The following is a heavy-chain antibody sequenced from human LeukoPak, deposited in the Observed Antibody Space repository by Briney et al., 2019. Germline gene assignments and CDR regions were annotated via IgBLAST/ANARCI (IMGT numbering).Heavy chain of an antibody. CDR1: GGTFSSYA. CDR3: ARETVGAIALHY. D-gene: IGHD1-26*01. Sequence: SVKISCKASGGTFSSYAISWVRQAPGQGLEWMGGIIPIFGTANYAQKFQGRVTITADESTSTAYMELSSLRSEDTAVYYCARETVGAIALHYWGQGTLVTVSS. CDR2: IIPIFGTA. V-gene: IGHV1-69*13. J-gene: IGHJ4*02.